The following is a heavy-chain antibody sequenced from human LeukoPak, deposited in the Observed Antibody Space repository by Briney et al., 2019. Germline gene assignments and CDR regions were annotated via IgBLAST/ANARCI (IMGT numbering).Heavy chain of an antibody. J-gene: IGHJ4*02. CDR1: GGTFSSYA. CDR3: ARAPQGSPVAGVN. V-gene: IGHV1-69*06. CDR2: IIPIFGTA. D-gene: IGHD6-19*01. Sequence: SVKVSCKASGGTFSSYAISWVRQAPGQGLEWMGGIIPIFGTANYAQKFQGRVTITADKSTSTAYMELSSLRSEDTAVYYCARAPQGSPVAGVNWGQGTLVTVSS.